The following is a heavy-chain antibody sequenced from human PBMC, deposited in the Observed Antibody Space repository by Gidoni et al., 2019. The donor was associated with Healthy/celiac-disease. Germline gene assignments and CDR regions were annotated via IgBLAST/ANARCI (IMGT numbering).Heavy chain of an antibody. CDR2: ISSSSSYT. CDR1: AFTFSDYY. Sequence: QVQLVASGGGLVKPGGSLRLSCAASAFTFSDYYMSWSRQAPGKGLEWVSYISSSSSYTNYADSVKGRFTISRDNAKNSLYLQMNSLRAEDTAVYYCARTAESGYDSSGYPYFDYWGQGTLVTVSS. J-gene: IGHJ4*02. V-gene: IGHV3-11*06. D-gene: IGHD3-22*01. CDR3: ARTAESGYDSSGYPYFDY.